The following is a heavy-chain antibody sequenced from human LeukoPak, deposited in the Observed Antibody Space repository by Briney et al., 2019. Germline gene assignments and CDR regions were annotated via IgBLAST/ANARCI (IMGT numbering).Heavy chain of an antibody. D-gene: IGHD6-19*01. Sequence: GRCLRLSRAASGFTFSRYEMNWVRQAPGKWVEWVSYISSSGSTIYYADSVKGRFTISRDNAKNTLYLQMTSLRAEDTAVYYCAREAAGDSSGWYRWFDPWGQGTLVTVSS. CDR1: GFTFSRYE. CDR2: ISSSGSTI. V-gene: IGHV3-48*03. CDR3: AREAAGDSSGWYRWFDP. J-gene: IGHJ5*02.